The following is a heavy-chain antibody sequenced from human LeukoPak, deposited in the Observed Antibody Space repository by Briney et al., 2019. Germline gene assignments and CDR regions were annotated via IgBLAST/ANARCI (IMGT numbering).Heavy chain of an antibody. D-gene: IGHD4-23*01. J-gene: IGHJ4*02. CDR2: ISGRGTTI. CDR1: GFTFSSYE. Sequence: GGSLRLSCAASGFTFSSYEMNWVRQAPGKGLEWVSYISGRGTTIYYADSVKGRFTISRDNAKNSLYLQMNNPRAEDTAVYYCALYGGTSADFDYWGQGTLVSVSS. CDR3: ALYGGTSADFDY. V-gene: IGHV3-48*03.